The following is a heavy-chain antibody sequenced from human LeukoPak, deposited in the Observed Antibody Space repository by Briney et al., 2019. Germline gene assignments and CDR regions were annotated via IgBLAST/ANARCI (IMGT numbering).Heavy chain of an antibody. CDR2: INPNSGGT. V-gene: IGHV1-2*02. D-gene: IGHD2-2*01. Sequence: ASVKVSCKASGYTFTGYYMHWVRQAPGQGLEWMGWINPNSGGTNYAQKFQGRVTMTRDTSISTAYMELSRLRSDDTAVYYCARDRVVVPAADFDYWGQGTLVTVSS. CDR3: ARDRVVVPAADFDY. J-gene: IGHJ4*02. CDR1: GYTFTGYY.